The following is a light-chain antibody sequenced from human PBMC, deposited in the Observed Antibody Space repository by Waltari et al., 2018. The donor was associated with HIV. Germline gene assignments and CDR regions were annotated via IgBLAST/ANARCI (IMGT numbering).Light chain of an antibody. CDR3: ATWDANQWV. J-gene: IGLJ3*02. V-gene: IGLV1-47*02. CDR2: NNG. CDR1: SAHIGKNY. Sequence: QSVLGQASSASGTAGQRVVLSCSGTSAHIGKNYLYWYQQFAGATPRLIIYNNGQRPSGVPDRFSGSKSGVSASLVISGLQSGDEATYYCATWDANQWVFGGGTKVSVL.